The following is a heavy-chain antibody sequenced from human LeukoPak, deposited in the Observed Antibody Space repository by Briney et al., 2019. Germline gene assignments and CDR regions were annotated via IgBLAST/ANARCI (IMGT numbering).Heavy chain of an antibody. CDR2: ITWNGGST. V-gene: IGHV3-20*04. Sequence: PGGSLRLSCAASGFIFDDYGMSWVRQAPGKGLEWVSGITWNGGSTGYADSVKGRFTISRDNAKNSLYLQMNSLRAEDTAFYYCARDPGDILAAGTFDYWGQGTLVTVSS. CDR3: ARDPGDILAAGTFDY. CDR1: GFIFDDYG. J-gene: IGHJ4*02. D-gene: IGHD6-13*01.